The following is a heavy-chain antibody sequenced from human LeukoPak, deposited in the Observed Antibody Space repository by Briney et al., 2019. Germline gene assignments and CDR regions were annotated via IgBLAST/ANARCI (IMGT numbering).Heavy chain of an antibody. J-gene: IGHJ4*02. CDR3: ARDSYGDYYFDY. CDR2: ISVSGGST. V-gene: IGHV3-23*01. CDR1: GFTFSSYA. D-gene: IGHD4-17*01. Sequence: PGGSLRLSCPASGFTFSSYAMNWVRQAPGKGLEWVSSISVSGGSTYYADSVKGRFTISRDNSKNTLYLQMNSLRAEDTAVYYCARDSYGDYYFDYWGQGTLVTISS.